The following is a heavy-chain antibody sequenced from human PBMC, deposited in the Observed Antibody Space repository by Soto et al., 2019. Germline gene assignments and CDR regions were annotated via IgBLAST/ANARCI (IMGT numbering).Heavy chain of an antibody. CDR2: IIPSGGIA. Sequence: ASVKVSCKASGYTFTSYYMHWVRQAPGQGLEWMGIIIPSGGIASYAQKFQGRVTITADKSASTAYMELSSLRSEDTAVYYCAILSAAGIYWGQGTLVTVSS. CDR3: AILSAAGIY. V-gene: IGHV1-46*01. J-gene: IGHJ4*02. D-gene: IGHD6-13*01. CDR1: GYTFTSYY.